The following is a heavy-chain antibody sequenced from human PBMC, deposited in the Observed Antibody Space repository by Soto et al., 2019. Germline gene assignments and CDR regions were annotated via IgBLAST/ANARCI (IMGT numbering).Heavy chain of an antibody. V-gene: IGHV4-4*02. J-gene: IGHJ3*01. CDR2: IFHSRSI. D-gene: IGHD2-2*02. Sequence: SETLSLTCAVSGGSISTSVWWTWVRQPPGKGLEWIGEIFHSRSINYNPSLQNRVTISADSSQSQFSLKLTSLTAADTALYYCATRSTIQNCFEVWGQGTMVTVSS. CDR1: GGSISTSVW. CDR3: ATRSTIQNCFEV.